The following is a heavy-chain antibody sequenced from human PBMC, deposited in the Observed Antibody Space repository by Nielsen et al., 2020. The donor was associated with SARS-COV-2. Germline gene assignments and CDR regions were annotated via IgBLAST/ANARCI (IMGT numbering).Heavy chain of an antibody. CDR2: IYVGGNK. CDR1: GFTVSANY. CDR3: ARDLVAPGNPDYYDYGLDV. Sequence: GGSLRLSCVAPGFTVSANYMAWVRQAPGKGLEWISSIYVGGNKYYADSVRGRFTISRDTSKNTVYLQMSSLRADDTALYYCARDLVAPGNPDYYDYGLDVWGQGTSVTVFS. D-gene: IGHD1-1*01. J-gene: IGHJ6*02. V-gene: IGHV3-66*01.